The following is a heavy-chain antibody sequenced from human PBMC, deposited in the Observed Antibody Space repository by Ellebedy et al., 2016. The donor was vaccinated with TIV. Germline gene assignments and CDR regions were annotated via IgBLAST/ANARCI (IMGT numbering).Heavy chain of an antibody. CDR3: AKEIWWQGTIDY. CDR2: ISYDGSNK. D-gene: IGHD1-14*01. Sequence: GESLKISXAASGFTFSSYGLHWVRQAPGKGLEWVAVISYDGSNKYYADSVKGRFTISRDNSKNTLYLQMNSLRAEDTALYYCAKEIWWQGTIDYWGQGTLVTVSS. CDR1: GFTFSSYG. V-gene: IGHV3-30*18. J-gene: IGHJ4*02.